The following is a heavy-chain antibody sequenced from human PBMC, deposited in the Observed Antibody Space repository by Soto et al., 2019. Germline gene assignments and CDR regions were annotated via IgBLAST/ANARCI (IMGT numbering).Heavy chain of an antibody. CDR1: GGTFSSYA. CDR2: IIPIFGTA. V-gene: IGHV1-69*12. D-gene: IGHD2-21*02. J-gene: IGHJ6*02. Sequence: QVPLVQSGAEVKKPGSSVKVSCKASGGTFSSYAITWVRQAPGQGLEWMGGIIPIFGTADYAQKFQGRDTITADESTSTAYMELSSLRSEDTAVYYCASPVATVYYYYGMDVWGQGTTVTVSS. CDR3: ASPVATVYYYYGMDV.